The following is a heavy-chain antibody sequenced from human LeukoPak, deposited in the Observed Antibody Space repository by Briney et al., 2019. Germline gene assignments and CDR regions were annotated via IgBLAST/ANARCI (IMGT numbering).Heavy chain of an antibody. CDR3: VRLATVPSGGFDY. D-gene: IGHD4-17*01. J-gene: IGHJ4*02. CDR1: ACSISSSSYY. CDR2: IYYSGNT. V-gene: IGHV4-39*01. Sequence: PSETLSHTCTVPACSISSSSYYWGYTRQPPGTWLGCIGSIYYSGNTYYNPSLKSRVTISVDTSKNQFYLNLSSVSAADTAVYYCVRLATVPSGGFDYWGQGSLVTVP.